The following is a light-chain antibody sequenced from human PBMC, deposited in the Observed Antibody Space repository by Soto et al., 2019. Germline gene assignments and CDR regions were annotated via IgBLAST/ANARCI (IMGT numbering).Light chain of an antibody. CDR2: RNN. CDR3: AAWDHSLQGWV. CDR1: RSNIGRNY. V-gene: IGLV1-47*01. Sequence: QSVLTQPPSASGTPGQRVSISCSGSRSNIGRNYVYWYQQLPGTAPKLLIQRNNERPSGVPDRFSGSKSGTSASLVIVGLQSEDEADYYCAAWDHSLQGWVFGGGTKLTVL. J-gene: IGLJ3*02.